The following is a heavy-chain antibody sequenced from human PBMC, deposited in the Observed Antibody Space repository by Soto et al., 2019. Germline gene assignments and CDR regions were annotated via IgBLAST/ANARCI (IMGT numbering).Heavy chain of an antibody. D-gene: IGHD6-19*01. CDR2: IYHDGIT. V-gene: IGHV4-59*01. Sequence: SETLSLTCSVSGGSFNAYYWNWIRQPPGKGLEWIGFIYHDGITNYNPTLKSRVTISVDTSKNQFSLRLSSVTAADTAVYYCARLAVAEIGTYLDYWGRGTLVTVSS. J-gene: IGHJ4*02. CDR3: ARLAVAEIGTYLDY. CDR1: GGSFNAYY.